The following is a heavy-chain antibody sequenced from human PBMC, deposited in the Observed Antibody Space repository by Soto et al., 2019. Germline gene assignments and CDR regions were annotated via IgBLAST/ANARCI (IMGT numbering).Heavy chain of an antibody. Sequence: GGSLRLSCVGSGFTFSDSVMAWVRQAPGKGLEWLSVMSGDGRTRYALSVTGRFTISRDNSKNTLYLQMRSLRAEDAAAYYCVKWHTANFDSLPFTGFDFWGQGPQVTVTS. J-gene: IGHJ4*02. CDR3: VKWHTANFDSLPFTGFDF. D-gene: IGHD3-22*01. CDR2: MSGDGRT. CDR1: GFTFSDSV. V-gene: IGHV3-23*01.